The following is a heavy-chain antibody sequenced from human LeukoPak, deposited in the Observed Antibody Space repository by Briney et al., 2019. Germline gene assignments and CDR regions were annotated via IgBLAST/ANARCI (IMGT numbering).Heavy chain of an antibody. J-gene: IGHJ6*02. CDR3: ARDDYDILTGYNYYYYGMDV. D-gene: IGHD3-9*01. V-gene: IGHV1-18*01. Sequence: ASVKVSCKASGYTFTSYGISWVRQAPGQGLEWMGWISAYNGNTNYAQKLQGRVTMTTDTSTSTAYTELRSLRSDDTAVYYCARDDYDILTGYNYYYYGMDVWGQGTTVTVSS. CDR2: ISAYNGNT. CDR1: GYTFTSYG.